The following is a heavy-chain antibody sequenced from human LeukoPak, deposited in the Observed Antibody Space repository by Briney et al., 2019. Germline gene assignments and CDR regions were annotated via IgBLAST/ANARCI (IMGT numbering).Heavy chain of an antibody. D-gene: IGHD3-9*01. CDR2: IKTKTDGGTI. V-gene: IGHV3-15*01. CDR1: GLPFSSYE. Sequence: PGGSLRLSCAASGLPFSSYEMNWVRQAPGKGLEWVGRIKTKTDGGTIDYAAPVKGRFTISRDDSKNTLYLQMNSLKTEDTAVYYCTTQTYDILTGYNWFDPWSQGTLVTVSS. CDR3: TTQTYDILTGYNWFDP. J-gene: IGHJ5*02.